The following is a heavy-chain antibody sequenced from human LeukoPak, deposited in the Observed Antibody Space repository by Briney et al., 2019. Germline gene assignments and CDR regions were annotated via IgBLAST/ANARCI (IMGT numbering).Heavy chain of an antibody. CDR1: GGTFISYA. V-gene: IGHV1-46*01. CDR2: INPSGGST. J-gene: IGHJ6*02. D-gene: IGHD4-11*01. CDR3: ARGALYSNYGPGYYYYGMDV. Sequence: ASVKVSCKASGGTFISYAISWVRQAPGQGLEWMGIINPSGGSTSYAQKFQGRVTMTRDTSTSTVYMELSSLRSEDTAVYYCARGALYSNYGPGYYYYGMDVWGQGTTVTVSS.